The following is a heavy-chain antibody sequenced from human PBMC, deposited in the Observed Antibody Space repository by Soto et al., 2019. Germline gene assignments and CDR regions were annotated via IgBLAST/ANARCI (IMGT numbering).Heavy chain of an antibody. CDR2: INPNSGGT. CDR3: VRGGPVAGPTSSEAYHPFDF. V-gene: IGHV1-2*02. Sequence: GASVKVSCKTSGYTFSDHYTHWVRQAPGQGLEWMGWINPNSGGTGYAEKFQGRVTMTRDTPISTAYMELNRLNSDDTAVYYCVRGGPVAGPTSSEAYHPFDFWGQGPLVTVSS. J-gene: IGHJ4*02. CDR1: GYTFSDHY. D-gene: IGHD6-19*01.